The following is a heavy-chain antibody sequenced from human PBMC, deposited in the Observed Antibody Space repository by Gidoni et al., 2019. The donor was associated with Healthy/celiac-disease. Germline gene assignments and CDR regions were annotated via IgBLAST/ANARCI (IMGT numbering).Heavy chain of an antibody. CDR3: ARGGFLEWLPSDYYYGMDV. CDR2: IIPLCGTA. D-gene: IGHD3-3*01. Sequence: QVQLVQSGAEVKKPGSSVKVSCKASGGHFSSYAISWVRQAPGQGLEWMGGIIPLCGTANSALKFQGRVTITADESTSTAYMELSSLSSEDTAVYYCARGGFLEWLPSDYYYGMDVWGQGTTVTVSS. V-gene: IGHV1-69*01. J-gene: IGHJ6*02. CDR1: GGHFSSYA.